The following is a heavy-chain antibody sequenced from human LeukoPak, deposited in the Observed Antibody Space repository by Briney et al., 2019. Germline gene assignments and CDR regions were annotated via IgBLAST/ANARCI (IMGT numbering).Heavy chain of an antibody. V-gene: IGHV3-23*01. CDR3: AKDPIVVVPAARGFGY. Sequence: GGSLRLSCAASGFTFSSYAMSWVRQAPGKGLEWVSVISGSGGSTYYADSVKGRFTISRDNSKNTLYLQMNSLRAEDTAVYYCAKDPIVVVPAARGFGYWGQGTLVTVSS. J-gene: IGHJ4*02. CDR2: ISGSGGST. CDR1: GFTFSSYA. D-gene: IGHD2-2*01.